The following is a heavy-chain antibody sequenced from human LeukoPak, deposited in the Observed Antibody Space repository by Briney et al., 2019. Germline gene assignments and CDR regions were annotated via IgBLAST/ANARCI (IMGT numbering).Heavy chain of an antibody. D-gene: IGHD3-9*01. CDR3: ARLSKGRYFDYIFDH. CDR2: TYYSGST. J-gene: IGHJ4*02. V-gene: IGHV4-39*01. Sequence: SDTLSLTCTVSGGSVSSYEYYWGWLRQPPGKGLEWIGNTYYSGSTYYNLSLKTRLTVSVDTSKNQFSLKMSSVTAADTAVYYCARLSKGRYFDYIFDHWGQGALVTVSS. CDR1: GGSVSSYEYY.